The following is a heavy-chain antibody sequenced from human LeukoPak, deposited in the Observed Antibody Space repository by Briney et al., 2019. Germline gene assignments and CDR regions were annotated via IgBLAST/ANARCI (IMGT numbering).Heavy chain of an antibody. CDR1: GFTFSSYA. D-gene: IGHD4-17*01. J-gene: IGHJ4*02. CDR3: AKESSMTTVVTN. CDR2: ISGSGGST. Sequence: GGSLRLSCAASGFTFSSYAMSWVRQAPGKELEWVSAISGSGGSTYYADSVKGRFTISRDNSKNALYLQMNSLRAEDTAVYYCAKESSMTTVVTNWGQGTLVTVSS. V-gene: IGHV3-23*01.